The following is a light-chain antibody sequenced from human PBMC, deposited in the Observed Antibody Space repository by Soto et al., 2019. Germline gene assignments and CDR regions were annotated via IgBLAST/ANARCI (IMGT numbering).Light chain of an antibody. J-gene: IGLJ1*01. CDR1: SSDVGGYNY. V-gene: IGLV2-14*01. Sequence: QSVLTQPASVSGSPGQSITISCTGTSSDVGGYNYVSWSQQHPGKAPKLMIYEVSNRPSGVSNRFSGSKSGNTASLTISGLQAEDEADYYCSFYTSTYTFVFGTGTKVTVL. CDR2: EVS. CDR3: SFYTSTYTFV.